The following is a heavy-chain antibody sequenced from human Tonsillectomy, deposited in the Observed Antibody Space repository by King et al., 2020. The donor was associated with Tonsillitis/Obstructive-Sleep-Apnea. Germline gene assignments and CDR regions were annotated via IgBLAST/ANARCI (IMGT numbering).Heavy chain of an antibody. Sequence: QLVQSGGGLVQPGGSLRLSFAASGFTFSDYRMNWVRQAPGKGLEWVSYIMSSSNTIYYADSVKGRFTISRDNARKSLYLHMNSLRDEDTAVYYCAREIPPDYWGQGTLVTVSS. V-gene: IGHV3-48*02. J-gene: IGHJ4*02. CDR3: AREIPPDY. CDR1: GFTFSDYR. CDR2: IMSSSNTI.